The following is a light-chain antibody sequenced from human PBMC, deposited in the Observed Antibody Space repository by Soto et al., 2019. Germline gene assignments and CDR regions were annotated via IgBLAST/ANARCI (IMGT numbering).Light chain of an antibody. CDR1: QTISND. J-gene: IGKJ4*01. CDR2: GAS. V-gene: IGKV3-15*01. Sequence: EVVMTQSPATVSVSPGEGVTLSCRASQTISNDLAWYQQTPGQAPRLLIYGASTRATGVPARFSGGGSGTEFTLTISSLQAVDCAFYYCQQNNKWPPVTFGGGTKVEIK. CDR3: QQNNKWPPVT.